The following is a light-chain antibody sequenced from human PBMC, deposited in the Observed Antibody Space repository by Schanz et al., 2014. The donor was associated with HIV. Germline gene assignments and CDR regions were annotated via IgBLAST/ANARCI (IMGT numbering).Light chain of an antibody. V-gene: IGKV1-8*01. CDR3: QQCVTYPYT. CDR1: QTISNY. Sequence: AIRITQSPSSLSASTGDRVTITCRASQTISNYLAWYQQKPGKAPKLLIYAASTLQSGVPSRFSGSGSGTEFTLTISSLQPEDFATYYCQQCVTYPYTFGQGTKLDIK. CDR2: AAS. J-gene: IGKJ2*01.